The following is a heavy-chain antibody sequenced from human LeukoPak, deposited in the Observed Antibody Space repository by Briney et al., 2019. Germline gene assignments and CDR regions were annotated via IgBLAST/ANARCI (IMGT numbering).Heavy chain of an antibody. D-gene: IGHD3-3*01. Sequence: GASVKVSCKTSGYTFTAYYVHWVRQAPGQGLEWMGWINPKSGGTKYAQKFQGRVTMTRDTSISTVYMELSRLTSDDTAVYYCARASVFGVVISSFDPWGQGTLVTVSS. CDR3: ARASVFGVVISSFDP. J-gene: IGHJ5*02. CDR1: GYTFTAYY. CDR2: INPKSGGT. V-gene: IGHV1-2*02.